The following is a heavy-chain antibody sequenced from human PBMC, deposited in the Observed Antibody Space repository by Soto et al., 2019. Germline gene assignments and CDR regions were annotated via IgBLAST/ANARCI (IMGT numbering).Heavy chain of an antibody. Sequence: QVQLVESGGGVVQPGRSLRLSCAASGFTFSSYGMHWVRQAPGKGLDWVAVIWYDGSNKYYADSVKGRFTISRDNSKNTLYLQMYSLRAEDTAVYYSARESGALTVTRYNWFDPWGQGTLVSVSS. CDR1: GFTFSSYG. CDR3: ARESGALTVTRYNWFDP. V-gene: IGHV3-33*01. CDR2: IWYDGSNK. D-gene: IGHD4-4*01. J-gene: IGHJ5*02.